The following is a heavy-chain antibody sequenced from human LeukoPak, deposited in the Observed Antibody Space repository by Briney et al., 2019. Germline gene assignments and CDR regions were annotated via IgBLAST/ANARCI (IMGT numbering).Heavy chain of an antibody. CDR3: AKDTAVAQLYGMDV. Sequence: GGSLRLSCAASGFTFSSYGVQWVREAPGKGLEWVAVISYDGSNKYYADSVKGRFTISRDNSKNTLYLQMNSLRAEDTAVYYCAKDTAVAQLYGMDVWGQGTTVTVSS. CDR2: ISYDGSNK. D-gene: IGHD6-19*01. V-gene: IGHV3-30*18. CDR1: GFTFSSYG. J-gene: IGHJ6*01.